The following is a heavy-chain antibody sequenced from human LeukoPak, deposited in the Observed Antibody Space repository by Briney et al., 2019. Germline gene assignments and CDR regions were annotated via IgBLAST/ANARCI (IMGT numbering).Heavy chain of an antibody. D-gene: IGHD3-22*01. CDR3: ARDRPRNHYYDSSGYYPY. V-gene: IGHV3-30-3*01. CDR2: ISYDGSNK. Sequence: PGGSLRLSCAASGFTFSSYAMHWVRQAPGKGLEWVAVISYDGSNKYYADSVKGRFTISRDNSKNTLCLQMNSLRAEDTAVYYCARDRPRNHYYDSSGYYPYWGQGTLVTVSS. J-gene: IGHJ4*02. CDR1: GFTFSSYA.